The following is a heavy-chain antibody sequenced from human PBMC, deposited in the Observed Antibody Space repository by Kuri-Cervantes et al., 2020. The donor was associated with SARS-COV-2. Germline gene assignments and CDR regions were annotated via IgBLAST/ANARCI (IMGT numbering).Heavy chain of an antibody. J-gene: IGHJ5*02. CDR1: GFTFSDYY. D-gene: IGHD3-22*01. Sequence: LSLTCAASGFTFSDYYMSWIRQAPGKGLEWVSYISSSGSTIYYADSVKGQFTISRDNAKNSLYLQMNSLRAEDTALYHCARGAHYYDSSSYPEWFDPWGQGTLVTVSS. V-gene: IGHV3-11*01. CDR3: ARGAHYYDSSSYPEWFDP. CDR2: ISSSGSTI.